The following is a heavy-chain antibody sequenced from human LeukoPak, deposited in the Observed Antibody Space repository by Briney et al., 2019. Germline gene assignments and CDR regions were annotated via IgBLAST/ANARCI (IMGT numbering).Heavy chain of an antibody. D-gene: IGHD2-2*01. V-gene: IGHV4-59*01. CDR2: IYYSGST. CDR1: GGSISSYY. Sequence: SETLSLTCTVSGGSISSYYWSWIRQPPGKGLEWIGYIYYSGSTNYNPSLKSRVTISVDTSKNQFSLKLSSVTAADTAVYYCASGGCQLHHDAFDIWGQGTMVTVSS. J-gene: IGHJ3*02. CDR3: ASGGCQLHHDAFDI.